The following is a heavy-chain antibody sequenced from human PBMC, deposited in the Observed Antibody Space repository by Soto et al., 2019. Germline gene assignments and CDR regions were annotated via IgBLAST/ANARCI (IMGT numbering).Heavy chain of an antibody. CDR1: GFTVSSNY. J-gene: IGHJ3*02. Sequence: PGGSLRLSCAVSGFTVSSNYMSWVRQAPGKGLEWASVIYSGGSTYYADSVKGRFTISRDNSKNTLYLQMNSLRAEDTAVYYCGRGPHIVVRYEGFAIWAQGTIVTVSS. CDR3: GRGPHIVVRYEGFAI. V-gene: IGHV3-66*01. D-gene: IGHD3-22*01. CDR2: IYSGGST.